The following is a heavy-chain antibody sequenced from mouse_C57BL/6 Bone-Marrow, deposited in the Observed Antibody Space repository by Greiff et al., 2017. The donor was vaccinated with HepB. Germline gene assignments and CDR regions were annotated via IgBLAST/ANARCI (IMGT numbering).Heavy chain of an antibody. V-gene: IGHV1-81*01. CDR3: ARRWGTTVVDWYFDV. CDR2: IYPRSGNT. J-gene: IGHJ1*03. CDR1: GYTFTSYG. Sequence: QVQLQQSGAELARPGASVKLSCKASGYTFTSYGISWVKQRTGQGLEWIGEIYPRSGNTYYNEKFKGKATLTADKSSSTAYMELRSLTSEDSAVYFCARRWGTTVVDWYFDVWGTGTTVTVSS. D-gene: IGHD1-1*01.